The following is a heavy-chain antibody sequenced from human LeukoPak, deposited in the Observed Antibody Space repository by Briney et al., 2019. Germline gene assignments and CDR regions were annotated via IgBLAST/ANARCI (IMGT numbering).Heavy chain of an antibody. J-gene: IGHJ4*02. D-gene: IGHD3-22*01. CDR2: IRGSGVST. CDR3: AKETPNYYDSSAYSPQLRYFDY. Sequence: PGGSLRLSCAVSGFTFSSYAMTWVRQAPGKGLEGVSGIRGSGVSTYYADSVKVRSFNSRENSQNTLYLQMNSLRAEDTAVYYCAKETPNYYDSSAYSPQLRYFDYWGQGTLVTVSS. CDR1: GFTFSSYA. V-gene: IGHV3-23*01.